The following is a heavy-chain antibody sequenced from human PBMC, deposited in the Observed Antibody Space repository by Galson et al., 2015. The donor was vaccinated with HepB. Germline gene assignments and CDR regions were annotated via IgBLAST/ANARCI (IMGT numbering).Heavy chain of an antibody. J-gene: IGHJ4*02. CDR2: IYWDDDK. CDR1: GFSLNTSGVG. CDR3: AHGHSRDFGSGSYYNF. Sequence: PALVKPTQTLTLTCSFSGFSLNTSGVGVGWIRQPPGKALEWLALIYWDDDKRYSPSLNNRLTITKDTSKNQVVLTMTNMDPVDTATYYCAHGHSRDFGSGSYYNFWGQGTLVTVSS. V-gene: IGHV2-5*02. D-gene: IGHD3-10*01.